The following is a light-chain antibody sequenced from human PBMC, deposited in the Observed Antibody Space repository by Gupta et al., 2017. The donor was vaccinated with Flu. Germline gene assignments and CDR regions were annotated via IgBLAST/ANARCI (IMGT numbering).Light chain of an antibody. CDR1: SSNIGNNY. V-gene: IGLV1-51*02. CDR3: GTWYSSLSAPRGV. J-gene: IGLJ1*01. Sequence: QSVLTQPPSVSAAPGQKLTIPCSGSSSNIGNNYVSWYQHLPETAPKLLIYENKKRPSGMPDRFSGTKSGTSATLGTTGLQTGDEADYYCGTWYSSLSAPRGVFGTGTKVTVL. CDR2: ENK.